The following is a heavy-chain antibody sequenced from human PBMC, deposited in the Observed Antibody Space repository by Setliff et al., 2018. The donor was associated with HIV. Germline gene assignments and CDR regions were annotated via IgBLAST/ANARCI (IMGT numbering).Heavy chain of an antibody. D-gene: IGHD3-3*01. V-gene: IGHV5-51*01. CDR1: GYTFTTYW. J-gene: IGHJ6*03. CDR2: IYPRDSDT. CDR3: ARHTRRLELLEWLSPPYFYFYYMDV. Sequence: GESLKISCKVSGYTFTTYWIGWVRQKPGKGLEWMGVIYPRDSDTKYSPSFQGRVIITADKSTNTVYLQWPSLQASDTAMYYCARHTRRLELLEWLSPPYFYFYYMDVWGKGTSVTVSS.